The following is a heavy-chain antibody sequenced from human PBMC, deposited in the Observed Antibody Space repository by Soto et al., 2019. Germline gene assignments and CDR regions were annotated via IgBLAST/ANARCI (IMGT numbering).Heavy chain of an antibody. CDR2: ISGSGGST. CDR1: GFTFMSYT. V-gene: IGHV3-23*01. CDR3: AKDHGYRRSY. D-gene: IGHD6-13*01. J-gene: IGHJ4*02. Sequence: GGSLRLSCAAWGFTFMSYTMSWVLQAPGKGLEWVSAISGSGGSTYYADSVKARFTISRDNSKNTLYLQMNSLRAEDTAVYSCAKDHGYRRSYWGQGTLVTVSS.